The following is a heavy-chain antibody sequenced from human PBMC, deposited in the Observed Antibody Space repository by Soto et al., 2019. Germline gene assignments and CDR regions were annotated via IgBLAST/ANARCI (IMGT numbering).Heavy chain of an antibody. CDR1: GYTFTGYY. J-gene: IGHJ4*02. CDR3: ARAGGGIVATTFDY. Sequence: QVQLVQSGAEVKKPGASVKVSCKASGYTFTGYYMHWVRQAPGQGLEGMGWINPNSGGTNYAQKLQGGDPMTRDTSDSTAYMELSRLRSDDTAVYYCARAGGGIVATTFDYWGQGTLVTVSS. D-gene: IGHD5-12*01. V-gene: IGHV1-2*02. CDR2: INPNSGGT.